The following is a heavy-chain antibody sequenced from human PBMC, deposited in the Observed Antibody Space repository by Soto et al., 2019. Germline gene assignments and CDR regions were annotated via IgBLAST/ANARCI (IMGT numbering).Heavy chain of an antibody. Sequence: EVHLVESGGDLVQPGGSLRLSCAASGHAVSTDYMTWVRQAPGKGLEWVSLIYVGGGTYYADSVKGRFTISRDNSNSTLYLQMNSLRAEDTAVYYCAVYAARHWFGPWGQGTLVTVSS. CDR2: IYVGGGT. CDR3: AVYAARHWFGP. D-gene: IGHD6-6*01. J-gene: IGHJ5*02. V-gene: IGHV3-66*01. CDR1: GHAVSTDY.